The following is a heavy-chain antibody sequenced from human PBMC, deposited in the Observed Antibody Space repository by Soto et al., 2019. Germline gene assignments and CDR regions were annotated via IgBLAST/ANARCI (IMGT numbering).Heavy chain of an antibody. CDR2: ISSSSSYI. V-gene: IGHV3-21*01. CDR3: ARYYSSSSGGYGMDV. J-gene: IGHJ6*02. CDR1: GFTFSSYS. Sequence: GGSLRLSCAASGFTFSSYSMNCVRQAPGKGLEWVSSISSSSSYIYYADSVKGRFTISRDNAKNSLYLQMNSLRAEDTAVYYCARYYSSSSGGYGMDVWGQGTTVTVSS. D-gene: IGHD6-6*01.